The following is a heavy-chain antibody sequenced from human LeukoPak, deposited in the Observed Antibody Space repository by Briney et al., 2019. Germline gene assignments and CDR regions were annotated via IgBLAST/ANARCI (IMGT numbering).Heavy chain of an antibody. D-gene: IGHD3/OR15-3a*01. Sequence: GGSLRLSCAASGFTFGNYTMHWVRQAPGKGLEWVSLITWDGGSTYYADSVKGRFTISRDNTKNSLYLQMNSLRTEDTALYYCAKWKNAGDDLSHVDYWGQGTLVTVSS. CDR2: ITWDGGST. CDR1: GFTFGNYT. V-gene: IGHV3-43*01. CDR3: AKWKNAGDDLSHVDY. J-gene: IGHJ4*01.